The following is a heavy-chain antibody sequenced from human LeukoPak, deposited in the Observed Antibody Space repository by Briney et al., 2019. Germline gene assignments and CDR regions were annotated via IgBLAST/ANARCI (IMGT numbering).Heavy chain of an antibody. V-gene: IGHV3-48*03. CDR3: ARDWEYNNSPDAYDI. CDR2: ISPYGTTI. D-gene: IGHD6-13*01. J-gene: IGHJ3*02. Sequence: PGGSLRLSCAASGFTFSTNEMSWVRQAPGKGLEWVSYISPYGTTIYYADSVKGRFTISRDNAQDSLYLQMNSLRVEDMGIYYCARDWEYNNSPDAYDIWGQGTLVTVSS. CDR1: GFTFSTNE.